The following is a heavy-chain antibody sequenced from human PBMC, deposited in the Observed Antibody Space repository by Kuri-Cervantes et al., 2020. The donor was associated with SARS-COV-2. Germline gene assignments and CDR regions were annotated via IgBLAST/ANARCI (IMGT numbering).Heavy chain of an antibody. Sequence: ASVKVSCKASGYTFTGYYMHWVRQAPGQGLEWMGWISAYNGNTNYAQKLQGRVTMTTDSSTSTAYMELSSLRSEDTAVYYCARDGVSGYDHFDYWGQGTLVTVSS. CDR2: ISAYNGNT. J-gene: IGHJ4*02. V-gene: IGHV1-18*04. CDR1: GYTFTGYY. D-gene: IGHD5-12*01. CDR3: ARDGVSGYDHFDY.